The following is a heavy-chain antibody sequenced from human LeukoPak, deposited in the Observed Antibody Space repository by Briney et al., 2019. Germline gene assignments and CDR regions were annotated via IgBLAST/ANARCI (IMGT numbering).Heavy chain of an antibody. CDR3: AKVEYTTSWYGVGSLDY. J-gene: IGHJ4*02. Sequence: PGGSLRLSCAASGFTFSSYAMHWVRQAPGKGLEWVAFIRYDGSNKYYADSVKGRFTISRDNSEDTLYLQMNSLRAEDTAVYYCAKVEYTTSWYGVGSLDYWGQGTLVTVSS. D-gene: IGHD6-13*01. CDR1: GFTFSSYA. V-gene: IGHV3-30*02. CDR2: IRYDGSNK.